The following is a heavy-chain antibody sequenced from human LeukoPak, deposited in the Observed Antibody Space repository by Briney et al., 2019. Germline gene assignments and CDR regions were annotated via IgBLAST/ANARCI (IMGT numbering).Heavy chain of an antibody. V-gene: IGHV4-30-2*01. CDR3: ARSLYCSGGSCPNWFDP. CDR1: GGPISSGGYS. Sequence: SETLSLTCAVSGGPISSGGYSWSWIRQPPGKGLEWIGYIYHSGSTYYNPSLKSRVTISVDRSKNQFSLKLSSVTAADTAVYYCARSLYCSGGSCPNWFDPWGQGTLVTVSS. CDR2: IYHSGST. J-gene: IGHJ5*02. D-gene: IGHD2-15*01.